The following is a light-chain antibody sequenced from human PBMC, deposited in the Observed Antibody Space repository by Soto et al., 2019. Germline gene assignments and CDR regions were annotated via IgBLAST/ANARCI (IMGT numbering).Light chain of an antibody. CDR3: QPASSWMWA. J-gene: IGKJ1*01. CDR1: RSVSIY. CDR2: DTS. V-gene: IGKV3-11*01. Sequence: EIVVTQSPATLSLSPGDRATLSCRASRSVSIYLAWYQQKPGQAPRLLIYDTSHRAAGIPARFSGSGSGSDFPRLIGRLEPEDFEVYYCQPASSWMWAIGQGARVEVK.